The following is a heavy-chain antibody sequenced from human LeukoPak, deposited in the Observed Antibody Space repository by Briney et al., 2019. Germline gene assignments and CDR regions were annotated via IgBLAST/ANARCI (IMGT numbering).Heavy chain of an antibody. CDR3: ATVRGCGGDCYYLDY. CDR1: GGSFSGYY. V-gene: IGHV4-34*01. D-gene: IGHD2-21*02. CDR2: INHSGST. J-gene: IGHJ4*02. Sequence: PSETLSLTCAVYGGSFSGYYWSWIRQPPGKGLEWIGEINHSGSTNYNPSLKSRVTISVDTSKNQFSLKLSSVTAEDTAVYYCATVRGCGGDCYYLDYWGQGTLVTVSS.